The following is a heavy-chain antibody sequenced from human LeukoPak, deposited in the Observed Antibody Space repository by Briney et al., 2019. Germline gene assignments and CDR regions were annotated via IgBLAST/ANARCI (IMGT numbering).Heavy chain of an antibody. J-gene: IGHJ3*02. D-gene: IGHD6-19*01. V-gene: IGHV4-59*01. CDR2: IYYSGST. CDR1: GGSISSYY. CDR3: ARTRTLMSGSGWGDAFDI. Sequence: SETLSLTCTVSGGSISSYYWSWIRQPPGKGLEWIGYIYYSGSTNYNPSLKSRVTISVDTSKNQFSLNLRSVTAADTALYDCARTRTLMSGSGWGDAFDIWGQGTMVTVSS.